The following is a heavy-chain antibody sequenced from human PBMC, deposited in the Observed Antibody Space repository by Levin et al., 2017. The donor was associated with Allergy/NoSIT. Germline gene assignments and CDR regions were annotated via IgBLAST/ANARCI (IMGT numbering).Heavy chain of an antibody. CDR3: AREGGELSRPGYYYYGMDV. Sequence: GSLRLSCTVSGGSISSYYWSWIRQPPGKGLEWIGYIYYSGSTNYNPSLKSRVTISVDTSKNQFSLKLSSVTAADTAVYYCAREGGELSRPGYYYYGMDVWGQGTTVTVSS. J-gene: IGHJ6*02. CDR1: GGSISSYY. CDR2: IYYSGST. V-gene: IGHV4-59*01. D-gene: IGHD3-16*02.